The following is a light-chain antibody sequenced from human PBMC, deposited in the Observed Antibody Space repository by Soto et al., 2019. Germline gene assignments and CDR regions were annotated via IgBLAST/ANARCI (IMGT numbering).Light chain of an antibody. J-gene: IGKJ1*01. CDR2: KAS. V-gene: IGKV1-5*03. Sequence: DSQMTQSPSTLSASVGDRVTITCRASQSISSWLAWYQQKPGKAPKLLIYKASSLESGVPSRFSGSGSGTEFTLTISSLQPDDFATYSCQQYNIWTFGQ. CDR1: QSISSW. CDR3: QQYNIWT.